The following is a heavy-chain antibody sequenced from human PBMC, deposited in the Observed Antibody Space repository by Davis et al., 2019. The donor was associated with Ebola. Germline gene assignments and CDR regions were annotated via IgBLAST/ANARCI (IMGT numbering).Heavy chain of an antibody. CDR1: GFTFGSFW. CDR2: IYRDGNEK. CDR3: AGGVAVDGFYFEY. Sequence: GESLKISCAASGFTFGSFWMSWVRQAPGRGLEWVANIYRDGNEKYYVDSVKGRFTISRDNTKNSLYLQMNYLRAEDTAMYFCAGGVAVDGFYFEYWGQGTLVTVSS. J-gene: IGHJ4*02. D-gene: IGHD6-19*01. V-gene: IGHV3-7*03.